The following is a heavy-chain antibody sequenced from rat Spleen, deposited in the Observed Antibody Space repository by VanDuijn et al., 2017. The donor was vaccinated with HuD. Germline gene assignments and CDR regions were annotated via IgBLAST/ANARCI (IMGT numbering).Heavy chain of an antibody. D-gene: IGHD1-6*01. V-gene: IGHV5-25*01. CDR1: GFTFSNYD. CDR3: ASLMYTPDYLGVMDA. J-gene: IGHJ4*01. CDR2: ISPSGGGT. Sequence: EVQLVESGGGLVQPGRSLKLSCAASGFTFSNYDMAWVRQAPTEGLEWVASISPSGGGTWYRDSVKGRFTVSRDNADSTLYLQMDSLRSEATATYYCASLMYTPDYLGVMDAWGQGASVTVSS.